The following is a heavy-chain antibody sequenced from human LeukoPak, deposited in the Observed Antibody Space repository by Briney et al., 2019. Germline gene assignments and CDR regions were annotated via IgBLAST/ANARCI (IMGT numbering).Heavy chain of an antibody. CDR3: ARGSKSRIAVAGQDAFDI. D-gene: IGHD6-19*01. Sequence: SETLSLTCTVSGGSISSSSYYWGWIRQPPGKGLEWIGSIYYSGSTYYNPSLKSRVTISVDTSKNHFSLKQISVTAADTAVYYCARGSKSRIAVAGQDAFDIWGQGTMVTVSS. CDR1: GGSISSSSYY. J-gene: IGHJ3*02. CDR2: IYYSGST. V-gene: IGHV4-39*07.